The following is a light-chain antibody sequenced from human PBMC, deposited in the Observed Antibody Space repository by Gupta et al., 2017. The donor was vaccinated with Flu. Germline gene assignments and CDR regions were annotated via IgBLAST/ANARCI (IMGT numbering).Light chain of an antibody. Sequence: EIVLTQSPATLSLSPGERATLSCRASQSISTDLAWYQQKPGQAPRLLIYDASNRATGIPARFSGSGSETDFTLTISILEPEDFGVYYCQRRSNWHVSFGQGSKMEIK. J-gene: IGKJ2*03. V-gene: IGKV3-11*01. CDR2: DAS. CDR1: QSISTD. CDR3: QRRSNWHVS.